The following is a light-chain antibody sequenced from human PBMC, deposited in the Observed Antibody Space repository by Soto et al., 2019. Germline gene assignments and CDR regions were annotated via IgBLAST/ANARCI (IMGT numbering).Light chain of an antibody. V-gene: IGKV3-20*01. CDR1: QSVSSTY. J-gene: IGKJ2*01. CDR2: GAS. CDR3: QHYGSSSMYT. Sequence: EIVLTQSPGTLSLSPGERATLSCRASQSVSSTYLAWYQQKPGQAPSLLIFGASSRATGTPDRFSGSGSGTDFTLTISRLEPEDFAVYYCQHYGSSSMYTFGQGTKLEIK.